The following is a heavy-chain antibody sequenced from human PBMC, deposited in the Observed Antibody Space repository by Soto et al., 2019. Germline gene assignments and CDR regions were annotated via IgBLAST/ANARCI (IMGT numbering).Heavy chain of an antibody. CDR3: AGVIPGVEAWVDH. J-gene: IGHJ5*02. D-gene: IGHD2-2*01. Sequence: GASMKFSFKTSVYTFTNFVVTWLRLAPLQGLECMVWISAYTDTPNYAQKFQGRVTMTIDTSTSTAYMDLRSLKSDDTAVYYCAGVIPGVEAWVDHWGRRYLVTVSS. CDR2: ISAYTDTP. CDR1: VYTFTNFV. V-gene: IGHV1-18*01.